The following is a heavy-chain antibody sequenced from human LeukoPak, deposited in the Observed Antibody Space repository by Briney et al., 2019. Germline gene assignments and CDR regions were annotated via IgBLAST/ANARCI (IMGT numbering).Heavy chain of an antibody. J-gene: IGHJ3*02. Sequence: SVKVSCKASGYTFNSYAISWVRQAPGQGLEWMGGIIPIFGTANYAQKFQGRVTITADESTSTAYMELSSLRSEDTAVYCCARDLLPQWLVPERNAFDIWGQGTMVTVSS. CDR1: GYTFNSYA. V-gene: IGHV1-69*13. CDR3: ARDLLPQWLVPERNAFDI. CDR2: IIPIFGTA. D-gene: IGHD6-19*01.